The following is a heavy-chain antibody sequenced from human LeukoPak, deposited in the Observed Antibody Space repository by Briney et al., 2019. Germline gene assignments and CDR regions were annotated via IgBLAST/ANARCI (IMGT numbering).Heavy chain of an antibody. V-gene: IGHV4-30-4*01. J-gene: IGHJ4*02. Sequence: SQTLSLTCTVSGGSISSGDYYWSWIRQPPGKGLEWIGYIYYSGSTYYNPSLKSRVTISVDTSKNQFSLKLSSVTAADTAVYYCARGVYSSPSMDYWGQGTLVTVSS. CDR1: GGSISSGDYY. CDR2: IYYSGST. D-gene: IGHD6-6*01. CDR3: ARGVYSSPSMDY.